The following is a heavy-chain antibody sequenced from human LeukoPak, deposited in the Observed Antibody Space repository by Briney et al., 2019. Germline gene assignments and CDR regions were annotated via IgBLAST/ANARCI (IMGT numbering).Heavy chain of an antibody. CDR1: GGTFSSYA. V-gene: IGHV1-18*01. CDR2: ISAYNGNT. CDR3: ARDLSSGWFTHFDY. J-gene: IGHJ4*02. Sequence: ASVKVSCKASGGTFSSYAISWVRQAPGQGLEWMGWISAYNGNTNYAQKLQGRVTMTTDTSTSTAYMELRSLRSDDTAVYYCARDLSSGWFTHFDYWGQGTLVTVSS. D-gene: IGHD6-19*01.